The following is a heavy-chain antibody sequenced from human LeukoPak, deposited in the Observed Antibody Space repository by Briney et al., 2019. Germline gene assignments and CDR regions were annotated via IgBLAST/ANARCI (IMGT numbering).Heavy chain of an antibody. Sequence: GGSLRLSCAASGFTFSTYGMHWVRQAPGKGLEWVAVISYDENNKYYADSVKGRFTISRDNSKNTLYLQMNSLRAGDTAVYYCAVHPHGQQLALGYFDYWGQGSLVTVSS. D-gene: IGHD6-13*01. V-gene: IGHV3-30*03. J-gene: IGHJ4*02. CDR1: GFTFSTYG. CDR3: AVHPHGQQLALGYFDY. CDR2: ISYDENNK.